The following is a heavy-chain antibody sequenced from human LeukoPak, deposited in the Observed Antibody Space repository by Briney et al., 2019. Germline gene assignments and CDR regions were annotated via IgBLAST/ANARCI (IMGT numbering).Heavy chain of an antibody. CDR1: GGSLSSSSYY. V-gene: IGHV4-39*01. Sequence: TSETLSLTCTLSGGSLSSSSYYWGWVRQPPGRGLEWIGCIYYSGSTYYNPSLKSRVTISVDTSKNQFSLKLSSVTAADTAVYYCARHSYDFWSGGLVAFDIWGQGTMVTVSS. CDR3: ARHSYDFWSGGLVAFDI. J-gene: IGHJ3*02. D-gene: IGHD3-3*01. CDR2: IYYSGST.